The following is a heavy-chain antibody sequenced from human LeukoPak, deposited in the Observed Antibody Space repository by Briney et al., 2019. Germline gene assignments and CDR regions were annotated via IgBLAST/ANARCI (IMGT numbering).Heavy chain of an antibody. J-gene: IGHJ4*02. CDR2: INHSGST. CDR1: GGSFSGYC. Sequence: SETLSLTCAVYGGSFSGYCWSWIRQPPGKGLEWIGEINHSGSTNYNPSLKSRVTISVDTSKNQFSLKLSSVTAADTAVYYCARRVGATGPFDYWGQGTLVTVSS. D-gene: IGHD1-26*01. V-gene: IGHV4-34*01. CDR3: ARRVGATGPFDY.